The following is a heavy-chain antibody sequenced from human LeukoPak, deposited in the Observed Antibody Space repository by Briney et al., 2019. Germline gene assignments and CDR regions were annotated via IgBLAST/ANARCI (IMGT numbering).Heavy chain of an antibody. Sequence: PGGSLRLSCAASGFTFSSYGMHWVRQAPGKGLEWVAVISYDGSNKYYADSVKGRFTISRDNSKNTLYLQMNSLRAEGTAVYYCAKDNWRGWGQGTLVTVSS. D-gene: IGHD1-20*01. CDR1: GFTFSSYG. CDR2: ISYDGSNK. V-gene: IGHV3-30*18. CDR3: AKDNWRG. J-gene: IGHJ4*02.